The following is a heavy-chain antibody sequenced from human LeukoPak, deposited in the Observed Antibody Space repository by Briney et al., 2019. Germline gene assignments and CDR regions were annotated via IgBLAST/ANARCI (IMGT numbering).Heavy chain of an antibody. D-gene: IGHD2-2*01. CDR1: GYTFTSYG. Sequence: ASVKASCKASGYTFTSYGISWVRQAPGQGLEWMGWISAYNGNTNYAQKLQGRVTMTTDTSTSTAYMEVSRLRSDDTAVYYCARANFLYCSSTTCLFDYWGQGTLVTVSS. CDR3: ARANFLYCSSTTCLFDY. J-gene: IGHJ4*02. V-gene: IGHV1-18*01. CDR2: ISAYNGNT.